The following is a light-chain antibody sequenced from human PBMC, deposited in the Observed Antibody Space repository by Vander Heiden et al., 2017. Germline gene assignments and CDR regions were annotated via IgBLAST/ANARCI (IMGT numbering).Light chain of an antibody. J-gene: IGKJ2*01. Sequence: DIVMTQYPDSPPLSLGEGATINCRSSQSVLYSSNNRNYLAWYQQKPGQPPKLLIYWASTRESGVPDRFSGSGSGTDFTLTISSLQAEDVAVYYCQQYYSTPQTFGQGTKLGIK. CDR1: QSVLYSSNNRNY. V-gene: IGKV4-1*01. CDR3: QQYYSTPQT. CDR2: WAS.